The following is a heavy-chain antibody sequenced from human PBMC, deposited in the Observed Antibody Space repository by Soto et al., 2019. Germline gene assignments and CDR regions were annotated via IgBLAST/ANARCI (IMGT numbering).Heavy chain of an antibody. V-gene: IGHV5-51*01. CDR2: IYPGDSDT. J-gene: IGHJ5*02. Sequence: GESLKISCKGSGYSFTSYWIGWVRQMPGKGLEWMGIIYPGDSDTRYSPSFQGQVTISADKSISTAYLQGSSLKASDTAMYYCARHRIAVAGRGWFDPWGQGTLVTVSS. CDR1: GYSFTSYW. D-gene: IGHD6-19*01. CDR3: ARHRIAVAGRGWFDP.